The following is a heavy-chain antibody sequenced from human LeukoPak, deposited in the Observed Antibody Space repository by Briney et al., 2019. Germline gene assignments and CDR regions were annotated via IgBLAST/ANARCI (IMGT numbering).Heavy chain of an antibody. CDR1: GFTFSSYS. D-gene: IGHD3-22*01. J-gene: IGHJ4*02. CDR3: ARLYYYDSSGYYGLDY. CDR2: ISSSSSTI. V-gene: IGHV3-48*01. Sequence: GGSLRLSCAASGFTFSSYSMNWVRQAPGKGLEWVSYISSSSSTIYYADSVKGRFTISRDNAKNSLYLQMNSLRAEDTAVYYCARLYYYDSSGYYGLDYWGQGTLVTVSS.